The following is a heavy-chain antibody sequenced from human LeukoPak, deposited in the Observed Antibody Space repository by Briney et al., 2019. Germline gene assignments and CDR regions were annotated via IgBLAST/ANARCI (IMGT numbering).Heavy chain of an antibody. D-gene: IGHD6-19*01. V-gene: IGHV3-66*01. J-gene: IGHJ6*01. Sequence: GGSLRLSCAASGFTVSTNFMSWVRQAPGKGLEWVSDIYSDSRTSYADSVRGRFTISRDNSKNMLHLQMSSLRAEDTAVYYCARELVAGGGRRGMDVWGQGTTVTVSS. CDR1: GFTVSTNF. CDR3: ARELVAGGGRRGMDV. CDR2: IYSDSRT.